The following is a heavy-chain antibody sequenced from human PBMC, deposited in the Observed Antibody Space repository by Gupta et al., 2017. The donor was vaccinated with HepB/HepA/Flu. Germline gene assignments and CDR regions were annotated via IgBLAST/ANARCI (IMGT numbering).Heavy chain of an antibody. CDR1: GGSFSGYY. D-gene: IGHD3-3*01. J-gene: IGHJ1*01. Sequence: QAQLQQWGAGLLKPSETLSLTCAVYGGSFSGYYWSWIRQPSGKGLEWIGEINHSGSTNYNSSLKSRVTISVDTSKNQFSLKLSSMTAADTAVYYCARGGRISIFGVVQTRREYFQHWGQGTLVTLSS. CDR2: INHSGST. V-gene: IGHV4-34*01. CDR3: ARGGRISIFGVVQTRREYFQH.